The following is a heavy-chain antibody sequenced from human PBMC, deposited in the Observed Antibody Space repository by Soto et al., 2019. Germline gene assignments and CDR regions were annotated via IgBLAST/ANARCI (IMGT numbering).Heavy chain of an antibody. CDR2: ISYDGSNK. V-gene: IGHV3-30*18. CDR3: AKDSRETPYYYGMEV. CDR1: GFTFSSYG. J-gene: IGHJ6*02. Sequence: PXGSLRRCFSASGFTFSSYGMHWVRQAPGKGLEWVAVISYDGSNKYYADSVKGRFTISRDNSKNTLYLQMNSLRAEDTAVYYCAKDSRETPYYYGMEVWGQGTTVTAP. D-gene: IGHD1-26*01.